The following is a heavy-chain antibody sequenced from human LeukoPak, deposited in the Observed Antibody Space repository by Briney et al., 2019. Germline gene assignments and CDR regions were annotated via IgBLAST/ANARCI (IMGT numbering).Heavy chain of an antibody. J-gene: IGHJ3*02. CDR3: ARDSADSSSFAFDI. CDR2: IKQDGSVK. Sequence: PGGSLRLSCAASRITFGSHWMTWVRQAPGKGLEWVANIKQDGSVKDYVDSVKGRFTISRDNAKNSLYLQMNSLRVEDTAVYYCARDSADSSSFAFDIWGQGTLVTVSS. CDR1: RITFGSHW. D-gene: IGHD6-13*01. V-gene: IGHV3-7*01.